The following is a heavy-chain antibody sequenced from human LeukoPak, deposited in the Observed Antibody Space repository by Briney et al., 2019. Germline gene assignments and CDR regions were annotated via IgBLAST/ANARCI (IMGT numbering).Heavy chain of an antibody. V-gene: IGHV4-39*01. CDR3: ARHDWGGVGPHY. CDR1: GGSISSSSYY. D-gene: IGHD2-21*01. CDR2: IYYSGSA. J-gene: IGHJ4*02. Sequence: PSETLSLTCTVSGGSISSSSYYWGWIRQPPGKGLEWIGSIYYSGSAYHNPSLKSRVTISVDTSKNQFSLKLSSVTAADTAVYYCARHDWGGVGPHYWGQGTLVTVSS.